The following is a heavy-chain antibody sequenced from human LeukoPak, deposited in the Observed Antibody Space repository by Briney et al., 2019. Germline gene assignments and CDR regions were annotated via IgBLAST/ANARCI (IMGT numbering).Heavy chain of an antibody. Sequence: ASVKVSCKASGYTFTSYAMHWVRQAPGQRLEWMGWINAGNGNTKYSQKLQGRVTMTTDTSTSTAYMELRSLRSDDTAVYYCARGPYIVVVPAAMESPEYYYYGMDVWGQGTTVTVSS. CDR1: GYTFTSYA. D-gene: IGHD2-2*01. J-gene: IGHJ6*02. V-gene: IGHV1-3*01. CDR2: INAGNGNT. CDR3: ARGPYIVVVPAAMESPEYYYYGMDV.